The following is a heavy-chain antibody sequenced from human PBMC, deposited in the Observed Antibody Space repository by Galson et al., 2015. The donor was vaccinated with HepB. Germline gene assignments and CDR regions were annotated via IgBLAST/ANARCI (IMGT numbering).Heavy chain of an antibody. CDR3: ARAGRYCSGGSCFGGGRGFDP. CDR1: GGSISSGGYS. Sequence: TLSLTCAVSGGSISSGGYSWSWIRQPPGKGLEWIGYIYHSGSTYYNPSLKSRVTMSVDRSKNQFSLKLSSVTAADTAVYYCARAGRYCSGGSCFGGGRGFDPWGQGTPVTVSS. CDR2: IYHSGST. D-gene: IGHD2-15*01. V-gene: IGHV4-30-2*01. J-gene: IGHJ5*02.